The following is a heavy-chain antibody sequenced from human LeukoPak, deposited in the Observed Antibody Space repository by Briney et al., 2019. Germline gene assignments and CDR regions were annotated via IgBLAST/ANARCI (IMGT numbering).Heavy chain of an antibody. CDR3: ARGRYSSTWYPNWFDP. CDR2: IYYTGST. Sequence: SETLSLTCTGSGGSSTNYFWTWIGQPPGKGLEWIGYIYYTGSTKYNPSLKSRVTISVDTSKNQFSLKLTSVTPADTAVYYCARGRYSSTWYPNWFDPWGQGTLVTVSS. D-gene: IGHD6-13*01. V-gene: IGHV4-59*01. CDR1: GGSSTNYF. J-gene: IGHJ5*02.